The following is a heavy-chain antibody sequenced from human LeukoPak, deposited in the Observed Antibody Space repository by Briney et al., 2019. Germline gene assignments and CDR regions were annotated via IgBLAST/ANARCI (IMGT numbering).Heavy chain of an antibody. CDR3: AKDPSYYYDSPAYYFDY. CDR2: IRYDGSDK. J-gene: IGHJ4*02. CDR1: GFTFSSYG. D-gene: IGHD3-22*01. V-gene: IGHV3-30*02. Sequence: GGSLRLSCSASGFTFSSYGMHWVRQAPGKGLVWVAFIRYDGSDKYYAESVKGRFTISRDNSKNTLYLQMNSLRTEDTAVYYCAKDPSYYYDSPAYYFDYWGQGTLVTVSS.